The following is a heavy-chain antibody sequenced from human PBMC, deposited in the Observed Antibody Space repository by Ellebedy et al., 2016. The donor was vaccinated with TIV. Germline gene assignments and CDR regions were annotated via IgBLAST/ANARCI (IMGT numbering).Heavy chain of an antibody. CDR1: GYTFTSYY. D-gene: IGHD7-27*01. V-gene: IGHV1-46*01. CDR2: INPSGGST. J-gene: IGHJ4*02. Sequence: ASVKVSXXASGYTFTSYYMHWVRQAPGQGLEWMGIINPSGGSTSYAQKFQGRVTMTRDTSTSTVYMELSSLRSEDTAVYYCAREALGYFDYWGQGTLVTVSS. CDR3: AREALGYFDY.